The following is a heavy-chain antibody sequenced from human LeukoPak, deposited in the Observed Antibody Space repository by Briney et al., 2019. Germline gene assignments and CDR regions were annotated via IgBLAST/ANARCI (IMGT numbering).Heavy chain of an antibody. J-gene: IGHJ4*02. V-gene: IGHV1-46*01. CDR1: GYTFTSYY. D-gene: IGHD3-10*01. CDR3: AKDVRFGESDY. CDR2: INPSGGST. Sequence: GASVKVSCKASGYTFTSYYMHWVRQAPGQGLEWMGIINPSGGSTSYAQKFQGRVTMTRDMSTSTVYMELSSLRSADTAVYYCAKDVRFGESDYWGQGTLVTVSS.